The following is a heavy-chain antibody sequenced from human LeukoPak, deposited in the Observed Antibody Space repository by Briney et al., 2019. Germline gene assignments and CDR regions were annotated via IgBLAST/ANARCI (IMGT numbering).Heavy chain of an antibody. J-gene: IGHJ3*02. D-gene: IGHD2-15*01. CDR3: ARSKDCSGGSCYSDGAFDI. Sequence: GGSLRLSCAASGFTFSSYSMNWVRQAPGKGLEWVSVIYSGGSTYYADSVKGRFTISRDNSKNTLYLQMNSLRAEDTAVYYCARSKDCSGGSCYSDGAFDIWGQGTMVTVS. V-gene: IGHV3-53*01. CDR1: GFTFSSYS. CDR2: IYSGGST.